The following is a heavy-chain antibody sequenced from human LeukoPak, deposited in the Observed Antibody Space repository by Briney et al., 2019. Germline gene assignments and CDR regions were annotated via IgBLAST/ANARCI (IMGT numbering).Heavy chain of an antibody. V-gene: IGHV1-46*01. Sequence: GESLKISCKGSGYSFTSYNLHWVRQAPGQRLEWMGIINPSGGNTNYAQKFQGRVTMTRDTSTSTVYMELSSLKSEDTAVYYCARVRDGYNDAYDIRGQGTMVTVSS. CDR3: ARVRDGYNDAYDI. CDR2: INPSGGNT. D-gene: IGHD5-24*01. CDR1: GYSFTSYN. J-gene: IGHJ3*02.